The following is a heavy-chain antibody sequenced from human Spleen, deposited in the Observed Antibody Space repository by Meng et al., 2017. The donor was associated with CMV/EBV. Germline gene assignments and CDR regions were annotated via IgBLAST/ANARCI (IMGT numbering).Heavy chain of an antibody. CDR2: INHSGST. J-gene: IGHJ5*02. CDR1: GGAFSGYY. D-gene: IGHD6-13*01. CDR3: ARDDGSSRGGLNWFDP. Sequence: QVEGQQGGAGLLEPSETLSLTCAGYGGAFSGYYWSWIRQPPGKGLEWIGEINHSGSTNYNPSLKSRVTMSVDTSKNQFSLKLSSVTAADTAVYYCARDDGSSRGGLNWFDPWGQGTLVTVSS. V-gene: IGHV4-34*01.